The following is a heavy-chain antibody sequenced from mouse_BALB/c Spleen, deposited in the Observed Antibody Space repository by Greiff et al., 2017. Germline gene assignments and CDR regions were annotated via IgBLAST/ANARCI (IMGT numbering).Heavy chain of an antibody. Sequence: VQLQQSGAELVKPGASVKLSCTASGFNIKDTYMHWVKQRPEQGLEWIGRIDPANGNTKYDPKFQGKATITADTSSNTAYLQLSSLTSEDTAVYYCARSDYEERGYAMDYWGQGTSVTVSS. V-gene: IGHV14-3*02. CDR3: ARSDYEERGYAMDY. D-gene: IGHD2-4*01. CDR2: IDPANGNT. J-gene: IGHJ4*01. CDR1: GFNIKDTY.